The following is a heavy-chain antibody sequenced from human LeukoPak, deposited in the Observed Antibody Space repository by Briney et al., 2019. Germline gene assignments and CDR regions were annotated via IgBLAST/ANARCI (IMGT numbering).Heavy chain of an antibody. J-gene: IGHJ4*02. D-gene: IGHD2-2*01. Sequence: GGSLRLSCAASEFTFSLYAMNWVRQAPGKGLEWVSYINDVSGDIHYADSVKGRFTISRDNAKNTLYLQTNSLRAEDTAVYYCARDTYQPGRIDCWGQGTLVIVSS. V-gene: IGHV3-21*05. CDR3: ARDTYQPGRIDC. CDR2: INDVSGDI. CDR1: EFTFSLYA.